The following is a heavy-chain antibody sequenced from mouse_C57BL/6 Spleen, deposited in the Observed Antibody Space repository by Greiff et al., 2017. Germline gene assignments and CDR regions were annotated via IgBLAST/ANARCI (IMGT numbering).Heavy chain of an antibody. D-gene: IGHD2-4*01. CDR3: ASPYDYDPFYAMDY. Sequence: VQLQQSGAELVKPGASVKLSCTASGFNIKDYYMHWVKQRTEKGLEWIGRIDPEDGETKYAPKFQGKATRTADTSSNTAYLQLSSLKSEDTAVYYCASPYDYDPFYAMDYWGQGTSVTVSA. J-gene: IGHJ4*01. CDR1: GFNIKDYY. CDR2: IDPEDGET. V-gene: IGHV14-2*01.